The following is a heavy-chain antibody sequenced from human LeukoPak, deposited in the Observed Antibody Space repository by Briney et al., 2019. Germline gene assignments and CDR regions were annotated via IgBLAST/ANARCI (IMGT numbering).Heavy chain of an antibody. D-gene: IGHD3-3*01. CDR1: GFTFSSYG. J-gene: IGHJ3*02. CDR3: AKDSDYDFWSGYSRYDAFDI. V-gene: IGHV3-30*02. Sequence: PGGSLRLSCAASGFTFSSYGMHRVRQAPGKGLEWVAFIRYDGSNKYYADSVKGRFTISRDNSKNTLYLQMNSLRAEDTAVYYCAKDSDYDFWSGYSRYDAFDIWGQGTMVTVSS. CDR2: IRYDGSNK.